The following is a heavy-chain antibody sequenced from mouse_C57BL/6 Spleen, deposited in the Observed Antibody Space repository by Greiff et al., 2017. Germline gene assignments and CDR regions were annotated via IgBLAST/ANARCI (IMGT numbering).Heavy chain of an antibody. Sequence: VQLQQSGAELARPGASVKLSCKASGYTFTSYGISWVKQRTGQGLEWIGEIYPRSGNTYYNEKFKGKATLTADKSSSTAYMELRSLTSEDSAVYFCARGGRSFDYYGRRRLFDYWGQGTTLTVSS. CDR1: GYTFTSYG. CDR2: IYPRSGNT. V-gene: IGHV1-81*01. CDR3: ARGGRSFDYYGRRRLFDY. J-gene: IGHJ2*01. D-gene: IGHD1-1*01.